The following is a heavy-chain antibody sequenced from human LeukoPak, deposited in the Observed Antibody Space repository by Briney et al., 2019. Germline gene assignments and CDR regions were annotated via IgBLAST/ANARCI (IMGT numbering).Heavy chain of an antibody. V-gene: IGHV1-18*01. J-gene: IGHJ5*02. CDR3: ARGTNWFDP. CDR1: GYTFTTYA. CDR2: SRAYSGDT. Sequence: APVKVSCKASGYTFTTYAIIWVRQAPGQGLEWMGWSRAYSGDTKYAQNFQGRVTMTTDTSTTTAYMELRSLRSDVTAVYYCARGTNWFDPWGQGTLVTVSS.